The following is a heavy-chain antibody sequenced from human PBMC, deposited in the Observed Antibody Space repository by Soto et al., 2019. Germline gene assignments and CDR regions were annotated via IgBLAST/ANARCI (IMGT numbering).Heavy chain of an antibody. D-gene: IGHD1-1*01. J-gene: IGHJ3*01. Sequence: ITLKESGPTLVKPTQTLTLTCSFAGFSLTTYGVGVGWVRQPPVKALEWLAFTYWNDENRYNPSLKRRLSTTNDTSKNQVLLTMNNMDPADTDTYFCEHRVTLMSTWNFGAFDFWGQGTLVTVPS. CDR1: GFSLTTYGVG. V-gene: IGHV2-5*01. CDR3: EHRVTLMSTWNFGAFDF. CDR2: TYWNDEN.